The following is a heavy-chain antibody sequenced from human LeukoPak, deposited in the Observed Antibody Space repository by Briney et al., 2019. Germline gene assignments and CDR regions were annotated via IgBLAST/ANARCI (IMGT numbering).Heavy chain of an antibody. D-gene: IGHD6-19*01. Sequence: SETLSLTCAVYGGPFSGYYWSWIRQPPGKGLEWIGEINHSGSTDYNPSLKSRVTISVDTSKNQFSLKLSSVTAADTAVYYCASSGYSSGGGWFDPWGQGTLVTVSS. CDR1: GGPFSGYY. CDR3: ASSGYSSGGGWFDP. J-gene: IGHJ5*02. CDR2: INHSGST. V-gene: IGHV4-34*01.